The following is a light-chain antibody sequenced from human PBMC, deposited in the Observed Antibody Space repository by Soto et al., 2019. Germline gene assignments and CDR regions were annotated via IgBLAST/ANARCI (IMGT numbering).Light chain of an antibody. CDR3: QQLDTYPP. Sequence: LSASVGDRVTISCRASHAISSYLAWYQQKPGKAPKLLIYAASTLQSGVPSRFSGSGSGTDFTLTISSLQPEDFATYYCQQLDTYPPFGPGTKVDIK. J-gene: IGKJ3*01. V-gene: IGKV1-9*01. CDR2: AAS. CDR1: HAISSY.